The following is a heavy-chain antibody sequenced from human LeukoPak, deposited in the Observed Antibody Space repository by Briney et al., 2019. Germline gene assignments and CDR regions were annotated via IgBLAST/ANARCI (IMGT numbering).Heavy chain of an antibody. CDR1: GGSISSYY. D-gene: IGHD1-26*01. CDR3: ARPHQTEVGANFDY. V-gene: IGHV4-59*12. CDR2: IYYSGST. Sequence: SETLSLTCTVSGGSISSYYWSWIRQPAGKGLEWIGYIYYSGSTNYNPSLKSRVTISVDTSKNQFSLKLSSVTAADTAVYYCARPHQTEVGANFDYWGQGTLVTVSS. J-gene: IGHJ4*02.